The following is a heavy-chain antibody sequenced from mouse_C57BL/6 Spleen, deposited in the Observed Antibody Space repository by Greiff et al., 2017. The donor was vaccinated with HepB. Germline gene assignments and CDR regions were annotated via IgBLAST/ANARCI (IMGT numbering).Heavy chain of an antibody. J-gene: IGHJ2*01. Sequence: QVQLQQSGAELVRPGASVTLSCKASGYTFTDYEMHWVKQTPVHGLEWIGAIDPETGGTAYNQKFKGKAILTADKSSSTAYMELRSLTSEESAVYYCTRPYDYDGGLHLDSWGQGTTLTVSS. CDR1: GYTFTDYE. D-gene: IGHD2-4*01. CDR3: TRPYDYDGGLHLDS. V-gene: IGHV1-15*01. CDR2: IDPETGGT.